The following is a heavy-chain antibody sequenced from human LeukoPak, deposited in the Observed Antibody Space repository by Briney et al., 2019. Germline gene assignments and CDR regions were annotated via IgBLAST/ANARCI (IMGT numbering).Heavy chain of an antibody. Sequence: GGSLRLSCAASGFRLSDYDMNWVRQAPGKGLEWVSSISTGSRYIYYAYSVKGRFTISRDDAKNSLYLQMDYLRAEDTAVYYCARADCSGSTCYLRRSWFDPWSQGTLVTVSS. CDR2: ISTGSRYI. V-gene: IGHV3-21*01. CDR3: ARADCSGSTCYLRRSWFDP. D-gene: IGHD2-2*01. CDR1: GFRLSDYD. J-gene: IGHJ5*02.